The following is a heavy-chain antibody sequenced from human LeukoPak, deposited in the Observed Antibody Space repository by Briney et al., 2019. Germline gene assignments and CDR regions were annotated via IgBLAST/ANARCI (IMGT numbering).Heavy chain of an antibody. CDR2: ISDDGSNK. V-gene: IGHV3-30*18. D-gene: IGHD3-22*01. J-gene: IGHJ4*02. CDR1: GFTVSSKC. CDR3: AKDLENYYDSSGYVDY. Sequence: TGGSLRLSCAASGFTVSSKCMSWVRQAPGKGLEWVAAISDDGSNKYYADSVKGRFTISRDNSKDTVYLQMNSLRAEDTAVYYCAKDLENYYDSSGYVDYWGQGTLVTVSS.